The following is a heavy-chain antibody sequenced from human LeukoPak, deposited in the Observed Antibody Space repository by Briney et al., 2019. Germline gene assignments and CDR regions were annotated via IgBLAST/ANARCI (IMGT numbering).Heavy chain of an antibody. D-gene: IGHD3-10*01. CDR2: ISTTSGTI. CDR3: AREPYGSGSYQFDY. J-gene: IGHJ4*02. V-gene: IGHV3-48*01. CDR1: GFAFSSYN. Sequence: RPGGSLRLSCAASGFAFSSYNMNWVRQAPGEGLEWVSYISTTSGTIYYADSVKGRFTISRDNAKNSLFLQVNSLRAEDTAVYYCAREPYGSGSYQFDYWGQGTLVTVSS.